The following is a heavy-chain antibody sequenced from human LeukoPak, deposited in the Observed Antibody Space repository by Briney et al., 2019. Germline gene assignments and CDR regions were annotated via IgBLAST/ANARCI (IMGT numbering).Heavy chain of an antibody. CDR3: TTLGHYYDSSAYYSVDS. J-gene: IGHJ4*02. CDR1: GFTFSNAW. Sequence: GGSLILSCAASGFTFSNAWMNWVRQAPGKGLEWVGRIKSKTDGGTTDYAAPVKGRFTISRDDSENTLSLQMNSLKTEDTAVYYCTTLGHYYDSSAYYSVDSWGQGTLVTVSS. CDR2: IKSKTDGGTT. V-gene: IGHV3-15*07. D-gene: IGHD3-22*01.